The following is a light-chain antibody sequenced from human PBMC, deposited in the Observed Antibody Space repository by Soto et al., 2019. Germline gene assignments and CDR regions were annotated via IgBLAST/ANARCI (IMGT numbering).Light chain of an antibody. J-gene: IGKJ2*01. CDR3: QQYGSSPPRT. CDR1: QSVISNY. CDR2: GAS. Sequence: ETVLTQSPVTLSLSPGERATLSCWASQSVISNYLAWYQQRPGQPPRLLIYGASNRATGIPDRFSGTGSGTDFTLTISRLEPEEVAVYYCQQYGSSPPRTFGQGTKLEIK. V-gene: IGKV3-20*01.